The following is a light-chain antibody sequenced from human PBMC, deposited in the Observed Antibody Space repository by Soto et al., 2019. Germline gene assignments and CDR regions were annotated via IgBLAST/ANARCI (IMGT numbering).Light chain of an antibody. Sequence: QSALTQPASVSGSPGQSITISCTGTSSDVGGYNYVSWYQHHPGKAPKLMIFDVSNRLSGVSNRFSGSKSVNTASLTISGLQPEDEADYYCSSYTTSNTRQIVFGTGTKLTVL. CDR2: DVS. J-gene: IGLJ1*01. V-gene: IGLV2-14*03. CDR3: SSYTTSNTRQIV. CDR1: SSDVGGYNY.